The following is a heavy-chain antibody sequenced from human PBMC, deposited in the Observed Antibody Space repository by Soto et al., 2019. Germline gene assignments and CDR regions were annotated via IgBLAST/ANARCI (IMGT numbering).Heavy chain of an antibody. D-gene: IGHD3-10*01. Sequence: QAHLAQSGAEVKKPGSSVTVSCKASGGTFNSYGISWVRQAPGQGLDWMGVIIPLYGTVNHAQKFQGRVSITADKSTSTAYTDLNSLRSDDTAVYYCARVRVIRGVIPSHFGLWGQGTQVTVSS. CDR2: IIPLYGTV. CDR1: GGTFNSYG. CDR3: ARVRVIRGVIPSHFGL. V-gene: IGHV1-69*06. J-gene: IGHJ4*02.